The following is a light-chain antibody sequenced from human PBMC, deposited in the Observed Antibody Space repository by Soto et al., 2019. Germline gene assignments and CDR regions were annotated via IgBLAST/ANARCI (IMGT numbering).Light chain of an antibody. CDR3: QQYTTSPPAYT. CDR2: GAS. Sequence: EIVLTQSPGTLSLSPGERATLSCRASQSVSSSYLAWYQQKPGQAPRLLIYGASSSATGVPDRFSGSGSGTDFSLTISRLEPEDFAVYYCQQYTTSPPAYTFGQGTQLEIK. V-gene: IGKV3-20*01. J-gene: IGKJ2*01. CDR1: QSVSSSY.